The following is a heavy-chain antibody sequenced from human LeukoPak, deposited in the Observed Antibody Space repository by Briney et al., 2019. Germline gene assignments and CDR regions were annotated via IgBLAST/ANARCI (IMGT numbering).Heavy chain of an antibody. J-gene: IGHJ4*02. V-gene: IGHV3-23*01. Sequence: PGGPLRVSCAASGFTFSAYAMSWVRQAPGKGLEWVSVISGSSGSTYYADSVKGRFTISRDNSKSTLYLQMNGLRAEDTAVYYCAREAANFDYWGQGTLVTVSP. CDR2: ISGSSGST. CDR3: AREAANFDY. CDR1: GFTFSAYA.